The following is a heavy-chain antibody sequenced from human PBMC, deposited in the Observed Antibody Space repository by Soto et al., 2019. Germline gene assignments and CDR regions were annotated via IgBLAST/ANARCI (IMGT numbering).Heavy chain of an antibody. J-gene: IGHJ4*02. V-gene: IGHV1-69*13. CDR1: GGTFGSHG. Sequence: GPPVKVSCKASGGTFGSHGIAWVRQAPGQGLEWMGGFIAMLGTPTYAKKVQGRATITADESLTSSYLELRSLRSEDTAVYFCARGAMANFDYWGQGTVVTVSS. CDR3: ARGAMANFDY. D-gene: IGHD5-18*01. CDR2: FIAMLGTP.